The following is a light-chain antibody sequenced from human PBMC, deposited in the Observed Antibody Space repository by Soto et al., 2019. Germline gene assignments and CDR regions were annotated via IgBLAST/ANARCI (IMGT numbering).Light chain of an antibody. CDR3: QQYGISPIT. CDR1: QSVSSY. V-gene: IGKV3-20*01. CDR2: GAS. J-gene: IGKJ5*01. Sequence: IVLTKSASTLSLTPGERATLSFRASQSVSSYLAWYQQKPGQAPRLLIYGASSRATGIPDRFSGSASGTDFTLTISRLEPEDFAVYYCQQYGISPITFGQGTRLEIK.